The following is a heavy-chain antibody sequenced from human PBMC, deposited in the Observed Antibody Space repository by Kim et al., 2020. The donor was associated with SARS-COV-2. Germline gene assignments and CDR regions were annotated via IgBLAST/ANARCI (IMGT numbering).Heavy chain of an antibody. CDR3: AKAYCSSTSCYASAYYYYGMDV. D-gene: IGHD2-2*01. Sequence: GGSLRLSCAASGFTFSSYAMSLVRQAPGKGLEWVSAISGSGGSTYYADSVKGRFTISRDNSKNTLYLQMNSLRAEDTAVYYCAKAYCSSTSCYASAYYYYGMDVWGQGTPVTVSS. V-gene: IGHV3-23*01. CDR1: GFTFSSYA. J-gene: IGHJ6*02. CDR2: ISGSGGST.